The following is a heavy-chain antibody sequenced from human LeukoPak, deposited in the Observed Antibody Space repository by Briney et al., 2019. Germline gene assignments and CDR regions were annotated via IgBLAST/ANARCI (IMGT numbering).Heavy chain of an antibody. CDR1: GYTFTSYA. J-gene: IGHJ3*02. D-gene: IGHD6-19*01. V-gene: IGHV7-4-1*02. CDR3: ARDHRSSGWYSDAFDI. Sequence: GASVKVSCKASGYTFTSYAMNWVRQAPGQGLEWMGWINTNTGNPTYAQGFTGRFVFSLDTSVSTAYLQISSLKAEGTAVYYCARDHRSSGWYSDAFDIWGQGTMVTVSS. CDR2: INTNTGNP.